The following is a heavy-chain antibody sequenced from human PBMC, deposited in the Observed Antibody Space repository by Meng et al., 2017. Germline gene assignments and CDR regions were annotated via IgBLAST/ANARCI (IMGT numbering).Heavy chain of an antibody. J-gene: IGHJ4*02. V-gene: IGHV1-8*01. Sequence: GQLGRVGAWGKKPGVFVKVPWKASGYPLHSFDNNWVRQATGQGLEWMGWMNPNSGNTGYAQKFQGRVTMTRNTSISTAYMELSSLRSEDTAVYYCASYGGKGYFDYWGQGTLVTVSS. D-gene: IGHD4-23*01. CDR2: MNPNSGNT. CDR3: ASYGGKGYFDY. CDR1: GYPLHSFD.